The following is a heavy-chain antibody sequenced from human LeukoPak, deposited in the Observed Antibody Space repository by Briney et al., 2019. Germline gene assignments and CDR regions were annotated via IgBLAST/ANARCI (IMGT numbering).Heavy chain of an antibody. Sequence: SETLSLTCTVSGGSISTYYWSWIRQSAGKGLEWIGRIYTSGSTDYNPSLKSRVTMSVDTSKNQLSLKLSSVTAVDTAVYYCASRRCSTTCPEDYWGQGTLVTVSS. D-gene: IGHD2-2*01. CDR1: GGSISTYY. J-gene: IGHJ4*02. V-gene: IGHV4-4*07. CDR2: IYTSGST. CDR3: ASRRCSTTCPEDY.